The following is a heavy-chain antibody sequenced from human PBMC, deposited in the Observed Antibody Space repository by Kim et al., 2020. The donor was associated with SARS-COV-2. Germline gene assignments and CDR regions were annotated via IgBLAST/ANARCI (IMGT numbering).Heavy chain of an antibody. CDR2: ET. V-gene: IGHV5-51*01. Sequence: ETTYSPPFKGQVTISADKSSRTAYLQWGSLKASDTAMYYCARQFGGLDPWGQGTLVTVSS. D-gene: IGHD3-16*01. CDR3: ARQFGGLDP. J-gene: IGHJ5*02.